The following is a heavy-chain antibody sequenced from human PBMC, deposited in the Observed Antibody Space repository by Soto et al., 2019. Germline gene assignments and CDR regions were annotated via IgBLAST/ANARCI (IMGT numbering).Heavy chain of an antibody. V-gene: IGHV4-39*01. CDR1: GGSISSSSYY. J-gene: IGHJ6*03. D-gene: IGHD4-17*01. CDR3: AREADYQNFYYSYYMDV. CDR2: IYYSGST. Sequence: NPSETLSLTCTVSGGSISSSSYYWGWIRQPPGKGLEWIGSIYYSGSTYYNPSLKSRVTISVDTSKNQFSLKLSSVTAADTAVYYCAREADYQNFYYSYYMDVWGKGTTVTVSS.